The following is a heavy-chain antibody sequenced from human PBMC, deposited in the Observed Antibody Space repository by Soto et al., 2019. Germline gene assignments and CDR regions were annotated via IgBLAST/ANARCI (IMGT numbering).Heavy chain of an antibody. V-gene: IGHV1-58*02. CDR1: GFTFTSSA. CDR2: IVVGSGNT. CDR3: AASWGGITIFGVSDPKDAFDI. D-gene: IGHD3-3*01. J-gene: IGHJ3*02. Sequence: ASVKVSCKASGFTFTSSAMQWVRQARGQRLEWIGWIVVGSGNTNYAQKFQERVTITRDMSTSTAYMELSSLRSEDTAVYYCAASWGGITIFGVSDPKDAFDIWGQGTMVTVSS.